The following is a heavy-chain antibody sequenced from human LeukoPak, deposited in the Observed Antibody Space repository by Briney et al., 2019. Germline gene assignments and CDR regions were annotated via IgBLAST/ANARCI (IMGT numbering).Heavy chain of an antibody. D-gene: IGHD3-10*01. Sequence: QSGGSLRLSCAASGFTFSSYAMHWVRQAPGKGPEWVAVISYDGSNKYYADSVKGRFTISRDNSKNTLYLQMNSLRAEDTAVYYCARAPMVRGVDYYYYGMDVWGQGTTVTVSS. V-gene: IGHV3-30*04. CDR1: GFTFSSYA. CDR2: ISYDGSNK. J-gene: IGHJ6*02. CDR3: ARAPMVRGVDYYYYGMDV.